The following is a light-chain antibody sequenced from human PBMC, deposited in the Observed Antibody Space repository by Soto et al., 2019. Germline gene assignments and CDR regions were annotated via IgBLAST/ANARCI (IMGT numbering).Light chain of an antibody. V-gene: IGLV2-23*01. CDR2: EGT. J-gene: IGLJ1*01. CDR3: CSYAGSSYV. Sequence: QSALTQAASVSGSLGQSITISCTGTSSDVGSYNLVSWYQQHPGKAPKLMIYEGTKRPSGASNRFSGSKSGNTASLTISGLQAEDEADYYCCSYAGSSYVVGTGTKVTVL. CDR1: SSDVGSYNL.